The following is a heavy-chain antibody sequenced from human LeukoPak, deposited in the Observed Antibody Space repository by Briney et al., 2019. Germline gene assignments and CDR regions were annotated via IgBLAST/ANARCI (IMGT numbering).Heavy chain of an antibody. CDR2: IYYSGST. Sequence: SETLSLTCTVSGGSVSSGSYYWSWIRQPPGKGLEWIGYIYYSGSTNYNPSLKSRVTISVDTSKNQFSLKLSSVTAADTAVYYCARHDIYSYPFDYWGQGTLVTVSS. V-gene: IGHV4-61*01. CDR1: GGSVSSGSYY. CDR3: ARHDIYSYPFDY. J-gene: IGHJ4*02. D-gene: IGHD1-1*01.